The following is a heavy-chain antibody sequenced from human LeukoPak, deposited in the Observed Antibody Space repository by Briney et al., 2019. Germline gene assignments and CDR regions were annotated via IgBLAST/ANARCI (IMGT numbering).Heavy chain of an antibody. D-gene: IGHD3-10*01. Sequence: PGGSLRLSCAASGFTFSSYAMHWVRQAPGKGLEWVAVISYDGSNKYYADSVKGRFTISRDNSKNTLYLQMNSLRAEDTAVYYCASSIVSGPIYYYYYMDVWGKGTTVTVSS. J-gene: IGHJ6*03. CDR2: ISYDGSNK. CDR3: ASSIVSGPIYYYYYMDV. CDR1: GFTFSSYA. V-gene: IGHV3-30*04.